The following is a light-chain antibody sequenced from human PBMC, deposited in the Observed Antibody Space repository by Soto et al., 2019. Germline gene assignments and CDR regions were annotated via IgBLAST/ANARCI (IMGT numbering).Light chain of an antibody. CDR1: STDVGSYDL. J-gene: IGLJ3*02. Sequence: QSVLTQPASVSGSPGQSITISCTGTSTDVGSYDLFSWYQHHPGKAPKVLIYDVSKRPSGISHRSSGTKSGNTASLTICGVQADDEGYYYSCSHGGSSASWVFGGGTQVTVL. CDR3: CSHGGSSASWV. CDR2: DVS. V-gene: IGLV2-23*02.